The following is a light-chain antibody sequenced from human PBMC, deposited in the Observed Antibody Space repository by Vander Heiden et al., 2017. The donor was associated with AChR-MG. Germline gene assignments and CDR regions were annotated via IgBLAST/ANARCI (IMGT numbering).Light chain of an antibody. CDR1: SSNIGAGYD. V-gene: IGLV1-40*01. CDR3: QSYDSSLSGYV. CDR2: DNA. Sequence: QSVLTQPPSVSGAPGQRVTIPCTGSSSNIGAGYDVHWFQQLPGTVPKLLIHDNADRPSGVPDRYSGSKSGTSASLAITGLQAEDEADYYCQSYDSSLSGYVFGTGTKVTVL. J-gene: IGLJ1*01.